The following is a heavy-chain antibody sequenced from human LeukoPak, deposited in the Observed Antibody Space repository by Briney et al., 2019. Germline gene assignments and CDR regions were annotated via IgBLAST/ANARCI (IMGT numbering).Heavy chain of an antibody. V-gene: IGHV4-59*01. CDR1: GGSISSYY. D-gene: IGHD1-7*01. CDR2: IYYSGST. J-gene: IGHJ6*03. Sequence: SSETLSLTCTVSGGSISSYYWSWIRQPPGKGLEWIGYIYYSGSTNYNPSLKSRVTISVDTSKNQFSLKLSSVTAADTAVYYCARITGTTSPYYYYYMDVWGKGTTVTVSS. CDR3: ARITGTTSPYYYYYMDV.